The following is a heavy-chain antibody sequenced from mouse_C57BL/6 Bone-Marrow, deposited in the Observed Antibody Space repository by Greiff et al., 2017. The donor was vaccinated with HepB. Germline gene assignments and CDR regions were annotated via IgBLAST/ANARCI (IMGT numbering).Heavy chain of an antibody. Sequence: LVESGPELVKPGASVKISCKASGYAFSSSWMNWVKQRPGKGLEWIGRIYPGDGDTNYNGKFKGKATLTADKSSSTACMQLSSLTSEDSAVYFCARNTGSSWYFDVWGTGTTVTVSS. D-gene: IGHD1-1*01. CDR1: GYAFSSSW. J-gene: IGHJ1*03. CDR2: IYPGDGDT. CDR3: ARNTGSSWYFDV. V-gene: IGHV1-82*01.